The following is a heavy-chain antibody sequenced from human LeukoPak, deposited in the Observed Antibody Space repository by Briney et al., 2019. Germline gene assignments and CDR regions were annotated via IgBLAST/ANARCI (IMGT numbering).Heavy chain of an antibody. V-gene: IGHV4-34*01. CDR3: ARASQDYDILTGYSYYYMDV. CDR2: INHSGST. CDR1: GGSFSGYY. J-gene: IGHJ6*03. D-gene: IGHD3-9*01. Sequence: SETLSLTCAVYGGSFSGYYWSWIRQPPGKGLEWIGEINHSGSTNYNPSLKSRVTISVDTSKNQFSLKLSSVTAADTAVYYCARASQDYDILTGYSYYYMDVWGKGTTVTVSS.